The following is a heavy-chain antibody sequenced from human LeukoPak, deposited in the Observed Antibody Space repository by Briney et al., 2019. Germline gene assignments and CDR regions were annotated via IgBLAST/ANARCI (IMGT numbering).Heavy chain of an antibody. V-gene: IGHV4-61*02. D-gene: IGHD1-26*01. Sequence: SETLSLTCTVSGASISSGGYYWSWIRQPAGKGLEWIGRIYASGKTNYNPPLKSRVTISVDTSNNQFSLNLSSVTAADTAVYYCAREDDTGRYMGDDAFDIWGQGTMVTVSS. CDR1: GASISSGGYY. J-gene: IGHJ3*02. CDR3: AREDDTGRYMGDDAFDI. CDR2: IYASGKT.